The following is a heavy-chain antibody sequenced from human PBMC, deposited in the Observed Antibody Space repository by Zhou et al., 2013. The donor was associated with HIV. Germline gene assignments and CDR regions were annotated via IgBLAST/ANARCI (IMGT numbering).Heavy chain of an antibody. J-gene: IGHJ4*02. V-gene: IGHV1-18*01. CDR1: GYTFSQYA. Sequence: QVVLAQSGPVVTKPGTSVKISCETSGYTFSQYAIHWVRQAPGRRFEWLGWITIYNSGTEYAQKFRDRISMTTDASTSTAYLELTSLKSDDTAVYYCAREYYYDSIGYYYEDLWGQGTLVTVSS. CDR2: ITIYNSGT. D-gene: IGHD3-22*01. CDR3: AREYYYDSIGYYYEDL.